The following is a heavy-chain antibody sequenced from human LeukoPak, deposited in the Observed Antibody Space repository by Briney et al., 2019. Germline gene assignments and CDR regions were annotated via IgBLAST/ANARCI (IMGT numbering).Heavy chain of an antibody. CDR2: IIPIFGIA. V-gene: IGHV1-69*04. CDR3: ARGNYGSGRRTNYGMDV. J-gene: IGHJ6*02. Sequence: GASVKVSCKASGGTFSSYAISWVRQAPGQGLEWMGRIIPIFGIANYAQKLRGRVTITADTSTSTAYMELSSLRSEDTAVYYCARGNYGSGRRTNYGMDVWGQGTTVTVSS. CDR1: GGTFSSYA. D-gene: IGHD3-10*01.